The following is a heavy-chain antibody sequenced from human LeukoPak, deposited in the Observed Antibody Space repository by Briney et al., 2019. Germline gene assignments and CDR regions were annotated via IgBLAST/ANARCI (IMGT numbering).Heavy chain of an antibody. Sequence: SETLSLPCAVYGGSFSGYYWSWIRQPPGKGLEWIGEINHSGSTNYNPSLKSRVTISVDTSKNQFSLKLSSVTAADTAVYYCARIRPRGGYNYWGQGTLVTVSS. CDR2: INHSGST. CDR3: ARIRPRGGYNY. J-gene: IGHJ4*02. CDR1: GGSFSGYY. V-gene: IGHV4-34*01. D-gene: IGHD5-24*01.